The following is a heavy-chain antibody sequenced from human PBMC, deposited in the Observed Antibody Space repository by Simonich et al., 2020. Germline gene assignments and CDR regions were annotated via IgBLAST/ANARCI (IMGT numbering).Heavy chain of an antibody. CDR1: GFTFSGYW. V-gene: IGHV3-7*01. J-gene: IGHJ4*02. D-gene: IGHD3-9*01. CDR3: ARFRGRYFDWLFDY. CDR2: LKQDGSRK. Sequence: EVQLVESGGGLVQPGGSLRLSCAASGFTFSGYWMSWVRQAPGKGLEWVANLKQDGSRKYYVDPVKGPFTISRDNAKNSLYLEMNSLRAEDTAVYYCARFRGRYFDWLFDYWGQGTLVTVSS.